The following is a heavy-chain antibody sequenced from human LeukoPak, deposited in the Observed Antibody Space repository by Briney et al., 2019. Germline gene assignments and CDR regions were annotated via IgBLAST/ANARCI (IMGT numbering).Heavy chain of an antibody. CDR1: GYTFIDYY. D-gene: IGHD3-22*01. J-gene: IGHJ5*02. CDR3: ARDDNSGYYSGP. V-gene: IGHV1-2*06. Sequence: ASVNVSCKASGYTFIDYYMHWVRQAPGQGLEWMGRINPSSGGTNYAQKFQGRVTMTRDTSIGTAYMELSRLRSDDTAVYYCARDDNSGYYSGPWGQGTLVTVSS. CDR2: INPSSGGT.